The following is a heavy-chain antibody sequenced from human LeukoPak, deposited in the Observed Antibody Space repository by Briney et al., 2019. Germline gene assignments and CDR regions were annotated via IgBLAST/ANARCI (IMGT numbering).Heavy chain of an antibody. Sequence: GASVKVSCKASGYTFTSYGISWVRQAPGQGLEWMGWISAYNGNTNYAQKIKGRVTMTTDTSTSTAYMELRSLRSDDTAVYYCARVLQYDSSGYPNYYMDVWGKGTTVTVSS. CDR3: ARVLQYDSSGYPNYYMDV. CDR2: ISAYNGNT. CDR1: GYTFTSYG. J-gene: IGHJ6*03. V-gene: IGHV1-18*01. D-gene: IGHD3-22*01.